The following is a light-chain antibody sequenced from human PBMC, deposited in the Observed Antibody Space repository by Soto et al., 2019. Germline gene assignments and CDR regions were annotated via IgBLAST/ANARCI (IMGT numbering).Light chain of an antibody. CDR2: EVN. CDR1: GSYVGPYNL. Sequence: VCGADREALTITYDKTGSYVGPYNLVSWYQQHPCKAPKLIICEVNTRPSGISNRFSGSKSGDTASLTISGFQAEAEAEYFCCSYAGTVAYAFGPMTKVIVL. V-gene: IGLV2-23*02. CDR3: CSYAGTVAYA. J-gene: IGLJ1*01.